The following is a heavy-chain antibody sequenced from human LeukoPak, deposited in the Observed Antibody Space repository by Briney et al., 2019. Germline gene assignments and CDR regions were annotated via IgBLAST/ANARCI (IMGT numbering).Heavy chain of an antibody. D-gene: IGHD5-12*01. Sequence: GGSLRLSCAASGFTFRNYGMHWVRQAPGKGLEWLAVISNDGNKKDYADSVKGRFTMSRDNSKNTVYLQMNSLRAEDTALYYCTKGYSGYDYAFDIWGQGTMVTVSS. CDR3: TKGYSGYDYAFDI. CDR2: ISNDGNKK. CDR1: GFTFRNYG. J-gene: IGHJ3*02. V-gene: IGHV3-30*18.